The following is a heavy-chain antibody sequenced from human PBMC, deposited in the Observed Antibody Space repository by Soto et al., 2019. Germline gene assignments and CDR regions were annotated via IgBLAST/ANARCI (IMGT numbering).Heavy chain of an antibody. V-gene: IGHV4-30-2*01. Sequence: QLQLQESGSGLVKPSQTLSLTCAVSGGSISSGGYSCNWIRQPPGKGLEWIGYIYHSGSTYYNPSLKSRLHISVDRSKNQFSLKLSSVTAADTAVYYCARGVTTVTTFDYWGQGTLVTVSS. CDR3: ARGVTTVTTFDY. CDR2: IYHSGST. D-gene: IGHD4-17*01. CDR1: GGSISSGGYS. J-gene: IGHJ4*02.